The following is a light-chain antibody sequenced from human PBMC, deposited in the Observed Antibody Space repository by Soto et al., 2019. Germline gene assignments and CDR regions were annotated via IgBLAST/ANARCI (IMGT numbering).Light chain of an antibody. V-gene: IGKV1-5*01. Sequence: DIQITQSPSTLSASVGDRVTITCRASQSISSWLAWYQQKPGKAPKLLIYDASSLESGVPSRFSGSGSGTDFTFTINSLQPEDVATYYCQQANSFPITFGQGTRLEIK. CDR1: QSISSW. CDR2: DAS. J-gene: IGKJ5*01. CDR3: QQANSFPIT.